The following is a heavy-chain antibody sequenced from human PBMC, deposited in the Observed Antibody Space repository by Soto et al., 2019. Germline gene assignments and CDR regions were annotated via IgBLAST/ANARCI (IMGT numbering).Heavy chain of an antibody. V-gene: IGHV3-11*01. CDR3: ASDPYYYASGF. CDR2: ISGVATTT. D-gene: IGHD3-10*01. Sequence: QVQLVESGGGLVEPGGSLRPSCAASGFRFSAHYMTWIRQAPGKGLEGVSKISGVATTTYYADSVKGRFTVSRDNAKNSVYLQMNSLRVEDTAVYYCASDPYYYASGFWGQGTLVTVSS. CDR1: GFRFSAHY. J-gene: IGHJ4*02.